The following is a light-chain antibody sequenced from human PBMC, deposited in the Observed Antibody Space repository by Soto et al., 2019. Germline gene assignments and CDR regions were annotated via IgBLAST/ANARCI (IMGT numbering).Light chain of an antibody. V-gene: IGLV2-8*01. CDR1: SSDVGGYNF. Sequence: QSVLTQPPSASGSPGQSVTISCTGTSSDVGGYNFVSWYQLHPGKAPKLMIYEVTKRPSGVPDGFSGSKSGNTASLTVSGLQAEDEADYYCSSFAGSNNVVFGGGTKLTVL. CDR3: SSFAGSNNVV. J-gene: IGLJ2*01. CDR2: EVT.